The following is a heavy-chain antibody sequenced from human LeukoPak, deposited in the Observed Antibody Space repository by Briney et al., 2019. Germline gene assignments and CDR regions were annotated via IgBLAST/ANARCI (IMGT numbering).Heavy chain of an antibody. CDR3: AREGTYYYDSSDSNWFDP. D-gene: IGHD3-22*01. CDR2: ISSSSSYI. Sequence: NPGGSLRLSCAASGFTFSSYSMNWVRQAPGKGLEWVSSISSSSSYIYYADSVKGRFTISRDNAKNSLYLQMNSLRAEDTAVYYCAREGTYYYDSSDSNWFDPWGQGTLVTVSS. CDR1: GFTFSSYS. J-gene: IGHJ5*02. V-gene: IGHV3-21*01.